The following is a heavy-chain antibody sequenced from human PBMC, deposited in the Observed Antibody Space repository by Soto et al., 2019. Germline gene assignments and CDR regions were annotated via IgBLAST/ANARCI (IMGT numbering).Heavy chain of an antibody. Sequence: QVQLQESGPGLVKPSETLSLTCTVSGGPVSSGSYYWSWIRQPPGKGLEWIGYIYYSGSTNYNPSLKSRVTISVDTSKNQFSLKLSSVTAADTAVYYCARDLRSSGYYYYYYYGMDVWGQGTTVTVSS. CDR1: GGPVSSGSYY. CDR3: ARDLRSSGYYYYYYYGMDV. V-gene: IGHV4-61*01. J-gene: IGHJ6*02. D-gene: IGHD3-22*01. CDR2: IYYSGST.